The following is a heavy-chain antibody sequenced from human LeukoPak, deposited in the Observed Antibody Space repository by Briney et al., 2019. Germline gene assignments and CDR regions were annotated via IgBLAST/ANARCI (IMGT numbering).Heavy chain of an antibody. J-gene: IGHJ4*02. CDR2: ISSSSSYI. CDR1: GFTFSSYS. CDR3: ARDRLYYYESSGYLGTFDY. V-gene: IGHV3-21*01. Sequence: GGSLRLSCAASGFTFSSYSMNWVRQAPGKGLEWVSSISSSSSYIYYADSVKGRFTISRDNAKNSLYLQMNSLRAEDTAVYYCARDRLYYYESSGYLGTFDYWGQGTLVTVSS. D-gene: IGHD3-22*01.